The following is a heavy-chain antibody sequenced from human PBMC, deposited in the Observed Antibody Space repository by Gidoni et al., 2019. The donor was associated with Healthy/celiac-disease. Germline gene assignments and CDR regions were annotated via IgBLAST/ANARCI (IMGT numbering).Heavy chain of an antibody. Sequence: QVTLRESGPALVKPTQTLTLTCTFSGFSLSTSGMCVSWIRQTPGKALEWLALIDWYDDKYYSTSLKTRLTISKDTSNNQVFLTMTNMDPVYTATYYCARAPGGGTPFDYWGQGTLVTVSS. CDR2: IDWYDDK. D-gene: IGHD1-1*01. CDR3: ARAPGGGTPFDY. V-gene: IGHV2-70*01. CDR1: GFSLSTSGMC. J-gene: IGHJ4*02.